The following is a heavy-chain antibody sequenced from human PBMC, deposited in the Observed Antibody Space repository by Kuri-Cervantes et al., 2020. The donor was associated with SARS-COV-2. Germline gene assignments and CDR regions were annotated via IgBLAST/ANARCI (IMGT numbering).Heavy chain of an antibody. J-gene: IGHJ4*02. CDR3: ARREIAARRLFDY. CDR2: NYHSGNT. CDR1: GDSVSSGNYY. D-gene: IGHD6-6*01. Sequence: GSLRLSCTVSGDSVSSGNYYWSWIRQPPGKGLEWIGYNYHSGNTNYNPSLKSRVSISVDMSRNQFSLKLRSVTAADTAVYYCARREIAARRLFDYWGQGTLVTVSS. V-gene: IGHV4-61*01.